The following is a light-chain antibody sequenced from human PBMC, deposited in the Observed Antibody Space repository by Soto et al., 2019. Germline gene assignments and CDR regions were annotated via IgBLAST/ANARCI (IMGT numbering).Light chain of an antibody. J-gene: IGKJ1*01. V-gene: IGKV1-27*01. CDR2: TTS. CDR1: QGIDNF. Sequence: DIQMTQSPSSLSASVGDRVTVTCRASQGIDNFLAWYPQKPGKVPRPLIQTTSTLHSGVPSRFSGSGSATNFTITISILQPEDVATYYCQKYNSGARTFGQGTKVEIK. CDR3: QKYNSGART.